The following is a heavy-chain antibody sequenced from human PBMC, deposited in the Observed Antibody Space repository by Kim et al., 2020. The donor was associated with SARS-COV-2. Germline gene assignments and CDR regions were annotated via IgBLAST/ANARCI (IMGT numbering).Heavy chain of an antibody. Sequence: GGSLRLSCAASRFTFSSHVMHWVRQAPGKGLEWVALISYEGSTQKYTDSVKGRFTVSRDNSKNTLFLQMNSLRPEDTAVYYCARNLVGDTDLGPWGQGTLVTVSS. CDR1: RFTFSSHV. CDR2: ISYEGSTQ. J-gene: IGHJ5*02. CDR3: ARNLVGDTDLGP. V-gene: IGHV3-30*03. D-gene: IGHD1-26*01.